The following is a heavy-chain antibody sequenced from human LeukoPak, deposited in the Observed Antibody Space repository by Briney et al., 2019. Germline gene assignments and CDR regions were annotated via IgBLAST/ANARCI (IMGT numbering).Heavy chain of an antibody. J-gene: IGHJ3*02. CDR3: ARGRCSSTSCYARARHDAFDI. Sequence: SETLSLTCAVYGGSFSGYYWSWIRQPPGKGLEWIGEINHSGSTNYNPSLKSRVTISVDTSKNQFSLKLSSVAAADTAVYYCARGRCSSTSCYARARHDAFDIWGQGTMVTVSS. CDR2: INHSGST. V-gene: IGHV4-34*01. CDR1: GGSFSGYY. D-gene: IGHD2-2*01.